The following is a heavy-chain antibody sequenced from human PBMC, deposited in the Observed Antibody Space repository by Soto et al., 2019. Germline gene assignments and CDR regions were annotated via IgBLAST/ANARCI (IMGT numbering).Heavy chain of an antibody. CDR3: ARRKLITMVRGAGFDY. CDR2: IYYSGST. V-gene: IGHV4-39*01. Sequence: SETLSLTCTVSGGSISSSSYYWGWIRQPPGKGLEWIGSIYYSGSTYYNPSLKSRVTISVDTSKNQFSLKLSSVTAADTAVYYCARRKLITMVRGAGFDYWGQGTLVTVSS. D-gene: IGHD3-10*01. CDR1: GGSISSSSYY. J-gene: IGHJ4*02.